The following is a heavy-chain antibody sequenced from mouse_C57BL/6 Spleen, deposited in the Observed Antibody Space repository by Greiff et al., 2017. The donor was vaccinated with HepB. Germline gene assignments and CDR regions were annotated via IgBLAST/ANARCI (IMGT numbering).Heavy chain of an antibody. J-gene: IGHJ1*03. CDR3: ARSGGSSYAYFDV. D-gene: IGHD1-1*01. CDR1: GYTFTSYG. CDR2: IYPRSGNT. V-gene: IGHV1-81*01. Sequence: VQLQQSGAELARPGASVKLSCKASGYTFTSYGISWVKQRTGQGLEWIGEIYPRSGNTYYNEKFKGKATLTADKSSSTAYMELRSLTSEDSAVYVCARSGGSSYAYFDVWGTGTTVTVSS.